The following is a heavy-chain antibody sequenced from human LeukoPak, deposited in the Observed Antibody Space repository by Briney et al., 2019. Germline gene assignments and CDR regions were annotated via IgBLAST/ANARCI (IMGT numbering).Heavy chain of an antibody. CDR3: ARAVDIVATRGFWFDP. D-gene: IGHD5-12*01. CDR2: ISAYNGNT. V-gene: IGHV1-18*01. J-gene: IGHJ5*02. CDR1: GDTFTSYG. Sequence: ASVKVSCKASGDTFTSYGISCVRQAPGQGLERMVWISAYNGNTNYAQKLQGSVTITTDTSTSTTYMELRSLKTDDTAVYYCARAVDIVATRGFWFDPWGQGTLVTVSS.